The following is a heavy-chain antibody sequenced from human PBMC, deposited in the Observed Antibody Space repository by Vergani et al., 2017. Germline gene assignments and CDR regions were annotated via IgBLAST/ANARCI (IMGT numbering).Heavy chain of an antibody. CDR3: AVGGYCSSTSGYDRRWFDP. D-gene: IGHD2-2*03. V-gene: IGHV4-30-2*01. CDR1: GGSISSGGYS. CDR2: IYHSGST. Sequence: QLQLQESGSGLVKPSQTLSLTCAVSGGSISSGGYSWSWIRQPPGKGLEWIGYIYHSGSTYYNPSLKSRVTISVDRSKNQFSLKLSSVTAADTAVYYCAVGGYCSSTSGYDRRWFDPWGQGTLVTVSS. J-gene: IGHJ5*02.